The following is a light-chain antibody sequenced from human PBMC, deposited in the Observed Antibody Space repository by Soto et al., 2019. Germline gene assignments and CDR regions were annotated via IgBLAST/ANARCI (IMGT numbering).Light chain of an antibody. CDR1: QGISNY. V-gene: IGKV1-27*01. J-gene: IGKJ1*01. Sequence: DIPMNQSPSSLSASVGDTVTITCRASQGISNYLAWYQQKPGQVPNLLIYAASTLQSGVPSRFSGRGSGTDFTLTFSSLRPEDVATYYCQKYNNAPRTFGQGTKVEI. CDR3: QKYNNAPRT. CDR2: AAS.